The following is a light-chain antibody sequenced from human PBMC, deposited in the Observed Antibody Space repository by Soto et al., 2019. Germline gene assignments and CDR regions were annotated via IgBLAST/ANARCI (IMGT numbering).Light chain of an antibody. V-gene: IGKV3-11*01. CDR3: QQRSNRPIT. J-gene: IGKJ2*01. CDR2: DAS. CDR1: RSVSNY. Sequence: EILLTQSPATLSLSPGERATLSCRASRSVSNYLAWYQQKPGQAPTLLIYDASNRAAGIPARFSGSGSGADFTLTISSLEHDDFTVYYCQQRSNRPITFGHGTKLEIK.